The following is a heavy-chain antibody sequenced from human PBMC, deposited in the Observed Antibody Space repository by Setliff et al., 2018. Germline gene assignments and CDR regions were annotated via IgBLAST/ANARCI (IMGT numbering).Heavy chain of an antibody. CDR3: AKSHSSWPIFIDY. Sequence: PGGSLRLSCAASGFTLEDYTMHWVRQAPGKGLEWVSLITWDGYSYYADSMKGRFTISRDNSKNSLFLQMNSLRVEDTAVYYCAKSHSSWPIFIDYWGQGTLVTVSS. D-gene: IGHD6-13*01. CDR2: ITWDGYS. CDR1: GFTLEDYT. J-gene: IGHJ4*02. V-gene: IGHV3-43*01.